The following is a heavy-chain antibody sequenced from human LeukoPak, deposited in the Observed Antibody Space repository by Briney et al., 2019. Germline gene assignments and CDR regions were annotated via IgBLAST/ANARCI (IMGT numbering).Heavy chain of an antibody. CDR3: ARDLKLYYFDY. Sequence: SETLSLTCTVPGGSISSDYWSWIRQPPGKGMEWNGYIYYSGSTNYNPSLKRRVTISVDTSKNQFSLKLSSVTAADTAVYYCARDLKLYYFDYWGQGTLVTVSS. CDR1: GGSISSDY. D-gene: IGHD6-6*01. J-gene: IGHJ4*02. V-gene: IGHV4-59*01. CDR2: IYYSGST.